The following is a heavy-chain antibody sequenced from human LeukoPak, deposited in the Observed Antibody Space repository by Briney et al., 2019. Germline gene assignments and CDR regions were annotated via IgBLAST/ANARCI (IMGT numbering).Heavy chain of an antibody. CDR3: AREVLQGSSQGMDV. D-gene: IGHD3-3*01. CDR2: IYDSGNT. J-gene: IGHJ6*04. V-gene: IGHV4-59*11. CDR1: GGSISSHY. Sequence: PSETLSLTCTVSGGSISSHYWSSVRQPPGQGLEWLAYIYDSGNTNYNPSLKSRLSISMDTSKNQFSLNLTSVTAADTAVYYCAREVLQGSSQGMDVWGKGTTVIVSS.